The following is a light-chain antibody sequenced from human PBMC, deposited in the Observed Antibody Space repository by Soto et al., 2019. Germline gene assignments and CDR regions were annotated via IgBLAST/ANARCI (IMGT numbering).Light chain of an antibody. CDR3: LQDFNYPWT. V-gene: IGKV1-6*01. J-gene: IGKJ1*01. CDR2: GAS. CDR1: QGIGKD. Sequence: AIAMTQSPSSLSASVGDTVTITCRASQGIGKDLAWFQQRPGKAPKLLIYGASGLQNGVPSRFSGSGSGTDFTLTISALQPEDFATYFCLQDFNYPWTFGQGTKVEI.